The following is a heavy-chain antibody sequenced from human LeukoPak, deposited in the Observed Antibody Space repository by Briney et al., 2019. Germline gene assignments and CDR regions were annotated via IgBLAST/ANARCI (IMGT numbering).Heavy chain of an antibody. J-gene: IGHJ4*02. CDR2: IKQDGTEK. D-gene: IGHD4-11*01. CDR1: GFDFSNYW. V-gene: IGHV3-7*03. Sequence: GGSLRLSCAASGFDFSNYWMYWVRQAPGKGLEWVANIKQDGTEKYYVDSVRGRFTISRDNAKNSLSLQMNSLRAEDTAVYYCASNYGGWGQGTLVTVSS. CDR3: ASNYGG.